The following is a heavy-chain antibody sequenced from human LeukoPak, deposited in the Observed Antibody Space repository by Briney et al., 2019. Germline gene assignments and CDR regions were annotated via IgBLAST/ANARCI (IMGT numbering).Heavy chain of an antibody. CDR2: ISGSGGST. Sequence: PGGSLRLSCAASGFTFSIYNMSWVRQAPGKGLEWVSAISGSGGSTYYADSVKGRFTISRDNSKNTLYLQMNSLRAEDTAVYYCAKDRELRYFDWSYYFDYWGQGTLVTVSS. CDR1: GFTFSIYN. J-gene: IGHJ4*02. V-gene: IGHV3-23*01. CDR3: AKDRELRYFDWSYYFDY. D-gene: IGHD3-9*01.